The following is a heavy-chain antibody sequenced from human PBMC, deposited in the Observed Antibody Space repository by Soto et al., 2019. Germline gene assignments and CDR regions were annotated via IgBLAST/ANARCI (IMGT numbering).Heavy chain of an antibody. CDR3: ARSTRRDYDFWSARLRNNWFDP. Sequence: SETLSLTCAVYGGSFSGYYWSWIRQPPGKGLEWIGEINHSGSTNYNPSLKSRVTISVDTSKNQFSLKLSSVTAADTAVYYCARSTRRDYDFWSARLRNNWFDPWGQGTLVTVSS. J-gene: IGHJ5*02. V-gene: IGHV4-34*01. CDR1: GGSFSGYY. CDR2: INHSGST. D-gene: IGHD3-3*01.